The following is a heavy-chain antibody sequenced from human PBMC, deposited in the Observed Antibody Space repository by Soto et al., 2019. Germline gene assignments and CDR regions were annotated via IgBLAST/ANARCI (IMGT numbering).Heavy chain of an antibody. CDR3: ARGYLGSFDY. CDR2: IGSAGDT. D-gene: IGHD7-27*01. CDR1: GFTFSSYA. J-gene: IGHJ4*02. V-gene: IGHV3-13*01. Sequence: PGGSLRLSCAASGFTFSSYAVHWVRQPTGKGLEWVSVIGSAGDTYYPGSVKGRFTISRENAKNSLYLQMNSLRAEDTAVYYCARGYLGSFDYWGQRTLVTVSS.